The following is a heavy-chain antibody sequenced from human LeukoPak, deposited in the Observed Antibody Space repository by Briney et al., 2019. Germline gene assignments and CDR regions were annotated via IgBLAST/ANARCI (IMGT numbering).Heavy chain of an antibody. CDR2: INHSGST. V-gene: IGHV4-34*01. J-gene: IGHJ4*02. CDR3: ASISVGAARFDY. Sequence: PSETLSLTCAVYGGSFSGYYWSWIRQPPGKGLEWIGEINHSGSTNYNPSLKSRVTISVDTSKNQFSLKLSSVTAADTAVYYCASISVGAARFDYWGQGTLVTVSS. CDR1: GGSFSGYY. D-gene: IGHD2-15*01.